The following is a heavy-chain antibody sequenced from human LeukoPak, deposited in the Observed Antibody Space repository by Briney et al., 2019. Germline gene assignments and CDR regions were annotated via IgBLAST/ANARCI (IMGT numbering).Heavy chain of an antibody. CDR2: IIPIFGTA. CDR1: GGTFSSYA. Sequence: SSVKVSCKASGGTFSSYAISWVRQAPGQGLEWMGRIIPIFGTANYAQKFQGRVTITTDESTSTAYMELSSLRSGDTAVYYCARVSIVGATTDFDYWGQGTLVTVSS. J-gene: IGHJ4*02. CDR3: ARVSIVGATTDFDY. D-gene: IGHD1-26*01. V-gene: IGHV1-69*05.